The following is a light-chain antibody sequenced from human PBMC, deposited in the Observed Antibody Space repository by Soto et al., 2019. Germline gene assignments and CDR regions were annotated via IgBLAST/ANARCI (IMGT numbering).Light chain of an antibody. V-gene: IGLV2-14*03. CDR2: DVS. Sequence: QSVLTQPASVSGSPGQSITISYTGASSDVGDYNYVSWYQQHPGKAPKLIIFDVSNRPSGISSRFSASKSANAASLTISGLQAEDEGDYYCASRRVFGGGTKLTVL. CDR1: SSDVGDYNY. J-gene: IGLJ2*01. CDR3: ASRRV.